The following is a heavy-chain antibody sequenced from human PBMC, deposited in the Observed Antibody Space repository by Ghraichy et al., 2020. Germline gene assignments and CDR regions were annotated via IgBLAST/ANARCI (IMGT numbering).Heavy chain of an antibody. CDR1: GFTFSYYA. V-gene: IGHV3-23*01. J-gene: IGHJ4*02. CDR2: ISDSGAST. CDR3: AKDLGGIVWLGERGSFDY. D-gene: IGHD3-10*01. Sequence: GGSLRLSCAASGFTFSYYAMSWVRQAPGKGLEWVSAISDSGASTYYADSVKGRFTISRDNSKNTVYLQMNSLRAEDTAVYYCAKDLGGIVWLGERGSFDYWGQGTLVIVSS.